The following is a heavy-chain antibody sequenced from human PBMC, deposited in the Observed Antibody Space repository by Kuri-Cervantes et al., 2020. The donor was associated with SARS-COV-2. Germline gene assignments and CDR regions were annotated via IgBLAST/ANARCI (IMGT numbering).Heavy chain of an antibody. D-gene: IGHD2-2*01. CDR2: INHTGST. Sequence: SQTLSLTCAVYGGSFSGYYWSWIRQSPGKGLVWIGEINHTGSTNYNPSLKSRVTISVGASKNQFSLKLSSVTAADTAVYYCASGRREIVVVPTDMGMDVWGKGTTVTVSS. CDR3: ASGRREIVVVPTDMGMDV. CDR1: GGSFSGYY. V-gene: IGHV4-34*01. J-gene: IGHJ6*03.